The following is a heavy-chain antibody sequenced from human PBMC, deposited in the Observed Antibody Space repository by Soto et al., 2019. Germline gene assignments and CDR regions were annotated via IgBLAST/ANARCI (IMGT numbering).Heavy chain of an antibody. J-gene: IGHJ3*02. D-gene: IGHD2-2*01. CDR3: ARFIVVVPAAMSAFDI. Sequence: SETLSLTCTVSGGSISSYYWSWIRQPPWKGLEWIGYIYYSGSTNYNPSLKSRVTISVDTSKNQFSLKLSSVTAADTAVYYCARFIVVVPAAMSAFDIWGQGTMVTVSS. CDR2: IYYSGST. V-gene: IGHV4-59*01. CDR1: GGSISSYY.